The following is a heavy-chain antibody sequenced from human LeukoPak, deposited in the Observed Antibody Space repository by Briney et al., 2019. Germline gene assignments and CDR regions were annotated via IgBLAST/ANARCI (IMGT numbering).Heavy chain of an antibody. CDR3: ARGGSPAPVNP. CDR2: INHSGST. Sequence: SETLSLTCAVYGGSFSGYYWSWSRQPPGKGLEGIGEINHSGSTNYNPSLKSRVTISLDTSKNQYSLKLSPVTAADTAVYYCARGGSPAPVNPWGQGTLVTVSS. D-gene: IGHD4-11*01. CDR1: GGSFSGYY. V-gene: IGHV4-34*01. J-gene: IGHJ5*02.